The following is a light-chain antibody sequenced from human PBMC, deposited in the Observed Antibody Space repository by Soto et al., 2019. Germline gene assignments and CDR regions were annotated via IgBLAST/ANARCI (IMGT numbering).Light chain of an antibody. V-gene: IGKV1-16*01. J-gene: IGKJ1*01. Sequence: DIQMIQSPSSVSASVGDRVTITCRASHGINNYLSWFQQTPGKAPKSLIYTASTLQSGVPSRFSGPGSVTEFTLTINNLQPEDFGTYYCQQYDSYPRTFGQGTKVEIK. CDR3: QQYDSYPRT. CDR1: HGINNY. CDR2: TAS.